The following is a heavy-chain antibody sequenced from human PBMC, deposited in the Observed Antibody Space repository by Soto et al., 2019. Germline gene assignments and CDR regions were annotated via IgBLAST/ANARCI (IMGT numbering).Heavy chain of an antibody. V-gene: IGHV1-46*01. J-gene: IGHJ3*02. CDR1: GYTFTSYY. Sequence: QVQLVQSGAEVKKPGASVKVSCKASGYTFTSYYMHWVRQAPGQGLEWMGIINPSGSSTSYAQKFQGRVTMTRDTSTSTVYMELSSLRSEDTAVYYCARDPIVVVITNDAFDIWGQGTMVTVSS. CDR3: ARDPIVVVITNDAFDI. CDR2: INPSGSST. D-gene: IGHD3-22*01.